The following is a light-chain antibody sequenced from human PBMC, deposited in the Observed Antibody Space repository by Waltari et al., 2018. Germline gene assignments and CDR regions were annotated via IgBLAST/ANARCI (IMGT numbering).Light chain of an antibody. Sequence: DIVMTQSPDSLAVSLGERATINCKSSQSVLYNSNNKNYLAWYQQKPGQPSKLLIYWASTRQSGVPDRFSGGGSGTDFTFTISSLQAEDVAVYYCQQYYSSPRTFGQWTKVEIK. V-gene: IGKV4-1*01. CDR1: QSVLYNSNNKNY. J-gene: IGKJ1*01. CDR3: QQYYSSPRT. CDR2: WAS.